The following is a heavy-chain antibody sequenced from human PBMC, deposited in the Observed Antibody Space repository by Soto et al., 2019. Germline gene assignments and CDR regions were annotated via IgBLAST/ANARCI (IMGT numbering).Heavy chain of an antibody. CDR1: GGTFSGYA. Sequence: ASLKVSCKASGGTFSGYAISWVRQAPGQGLEWMGGIIPIFGTANYAQKFQGRVTITADESTSTAYMELSSLRSEDTAAYYCARDLDYGDYVLAYWGQGTLVTVSS. CDR2: IIPIFGTA. J-gene: IGHJ4*02. V-gene: IGHV1-69*13. CDR3: ARDLDYGDYVLAY. D-gene: IGHD4-17*01.